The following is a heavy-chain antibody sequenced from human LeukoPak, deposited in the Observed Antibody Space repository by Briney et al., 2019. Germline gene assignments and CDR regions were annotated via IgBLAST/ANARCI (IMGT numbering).Heavy chain of an antibody. Sequence: GGSLRLSCAASGFTFSSYSMNWVRQAPGKGLEWVSSISSSSSYIYYADSVKGRFTISRDNAKNSLYLQMNSLRVEDTAVYYCARVAKYYYGSETYYFFEHWGQGTPVTASS. V-gene: IGHV3-21*01. CDR1: GFTFSSYS. D-gene: IGHD3-10*01. J-gene: IGHJ4*02. CDR3: ARVAKYYYGSETYYFFEH. CDR2: ISSSSSYI.